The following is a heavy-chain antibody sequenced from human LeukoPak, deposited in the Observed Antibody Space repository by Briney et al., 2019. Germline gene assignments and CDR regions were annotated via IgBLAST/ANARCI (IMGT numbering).Heavy chain of an antibody. J-gene: IGHJ5*02. D-gene: IGHD3-10*01. Sequence: GGSLRLSCAASGFTFSDYYMSWIRQAPGKGLEWVSYIRSSGSTIYYADSVKGRFTISRDNAKNSLYPQMNSLRAEDTAVYYCARDKDDYGSGNHWFDPWGQGTLVTVSS. CDR1: GFTFSDYY. CDR3: ARDKDDYGSGNHWFDP. CDR2: IRSSGSTI. V-gene: IGHV3-11*01.